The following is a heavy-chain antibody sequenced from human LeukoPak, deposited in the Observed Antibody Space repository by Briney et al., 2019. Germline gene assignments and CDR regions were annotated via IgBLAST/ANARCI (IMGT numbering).Heavy chain of an antibody. V-gene: IGHV4-4*07. J-gene: IGHJ5*02. CDR2: IYTSGST. D-gene: IGHD6-13*01. Sequence: PSETLSLTCIVSGGSISNYYWSWIRQPAGKGLEWIGRIYTSGSTNYNPSLKSRVAISEDTSKNQFSLKLTSVTAADAAVYYCARDLFTSSWYRWFDPWGQGTLVTVSS. CDR3: ARDLFTSSWYRWFDP. CDR1: GGSISNYY.